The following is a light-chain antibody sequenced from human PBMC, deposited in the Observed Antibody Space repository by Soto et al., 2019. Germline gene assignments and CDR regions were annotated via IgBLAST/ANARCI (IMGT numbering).Light chain of an antibody. CDR1: QSIMTY. V-gene: IGKV1-39*01. J-gene: IGKJ1*01. CDR3: QQSYNSPQT. CDR2: AAS. Sequence: DIQMTQSPSTLSASVGDIVTITFRASQSIMTYLNWYQLKPGKPPRLLIYAASSLQSGVPSRFSGSGSGTDFTLTISSLQPEDFATYSCQQSYNSPQTFGQGTKVDI.